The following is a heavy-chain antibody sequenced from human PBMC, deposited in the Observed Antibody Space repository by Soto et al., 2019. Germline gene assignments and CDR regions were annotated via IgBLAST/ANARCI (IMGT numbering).Heavy chain of an antibody. Sequence: GASVKVSCKASAYTFTSYYMHWVRQAPGQGLEWMGIINPNSGNTTYAQKFQGRVTMTTDTSTSTVYMELSSLRSEDTAVYYCARGDIGAVFGMDAWGQGTMVTVSS. CDR1: AYTFTSYY. J-gene: IGHJ6*02. V-gene: IGHV1-46*01. CDR2: INPNSGNT. D-gene: IGHD5-12*01. CDR3: ARGDIGAVFGMDA.